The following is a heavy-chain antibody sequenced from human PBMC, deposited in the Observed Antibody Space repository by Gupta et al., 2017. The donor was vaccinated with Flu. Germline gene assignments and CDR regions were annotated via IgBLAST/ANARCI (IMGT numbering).Heavy chain of an antibody. D-gene: IGHD6-6*01. V-gene: IGHV3-23*01. CDR1: GFTFSSYA. CDR2: IISGNSGYT. J-gene: IGHJ4*02. CDR3: AKTVVRFYGDD. Sequence: EVQLLESGGGWAQPGGSLRLSCVASGFTFSSYAMNWVRQAPGKGLEWVSTIISGNSGYTYYADSVKGRFTVSRDNAMSTLFLDMHSLRAEDTAIYYCAKTVVRFYGDDGGQGTLVTVSS.